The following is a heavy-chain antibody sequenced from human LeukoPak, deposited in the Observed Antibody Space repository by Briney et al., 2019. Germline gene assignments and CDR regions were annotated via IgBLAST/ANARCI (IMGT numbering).Heavy chain of an antibody. CDR2: INWNGGST. D-gene: IGHD1-26*01. CDR1: GFTFDDYG. Sequence: GGSLSLSCAASGFTFDDYGMSWVRQAPGKGLEWVSGINWNGGSTGYADSVKGRFTISRDNAKNSLYLQMNSLRAEDTAVYYCASAPDSGSYYVYFDYWGQGTLVTVSS. J-gene: IGHJ4*02. CDR3: ASAPDSGSYYVYFDY. V-gene: IGHV3-20*04.